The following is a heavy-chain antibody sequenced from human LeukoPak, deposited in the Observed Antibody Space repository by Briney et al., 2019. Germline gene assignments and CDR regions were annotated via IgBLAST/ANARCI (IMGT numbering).Heavy chain of an antibody. CDR2: IRFDGSNK. V-gene: IGHV3-30*02. CDR3: AKAYSSSWTIFDY. D-gene: IGHD6-13*01. J-gene: IGHJ4*02. CDR1: GFTFITYG. Sequence: GGSLRLSCAASGFTFITYGMHWVRQAPGKGLEWVAFIRFDGSNKYYADSVKGRFTISRDNSKNTLYLQMNSLRAEDTAVYYCAKAYSSSWTIFDYWGQGTLVTVSS.